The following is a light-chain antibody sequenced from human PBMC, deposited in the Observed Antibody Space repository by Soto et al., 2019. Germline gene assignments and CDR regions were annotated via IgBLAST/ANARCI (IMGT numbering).Light chain of an antibody. CDR3: QQYGSSPRVA. V-gene: IGKV3-20*01. Sequence: EIVLTQSPGTLSLSPGERATLSCRASQSVSSTYLAWYQQKPGQAPRLLIYGGSSRATGIPDRFSGSVSGTDFTLTISRLEPEDFAVYYCQQYGSSPRVAFGQGTKVEIK. CDR2: GGS. CDR1: QSVSSTY. J-gene: IGKJ1*01.